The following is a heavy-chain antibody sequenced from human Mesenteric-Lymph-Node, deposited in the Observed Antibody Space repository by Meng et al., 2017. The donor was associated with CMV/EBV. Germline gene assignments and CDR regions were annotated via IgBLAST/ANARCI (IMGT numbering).Heavy chain of an antibody. D-gene: IGHD4-11*01. CDR3: ARGGNDYNNYYNY. J-gene: IGHJ4*02. CDR2: ISSSSRYI. Sequence: GESLKISCAASGFTFSSYSMNWVRQAPGKGLEWVSYISSSSRYIYYADSVKGRFTISRDNAKNSLYLQMNSLRAGDTAVYYCARGGNDYNNYYNYWGQGTLVTVSS. V-gene: IGHV3-21*05. CDR1: GFTFSSYS.